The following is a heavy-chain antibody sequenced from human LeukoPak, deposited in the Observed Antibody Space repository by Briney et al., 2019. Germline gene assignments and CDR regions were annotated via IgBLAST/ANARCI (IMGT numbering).Heavy chain of an antibody. Sequence: SETLSLTCAVYGGSFSGYYWSWTRQPPGKGLEWIGEINHSGSTNYNPSLKSRVTISVDTSKNQFSLKLSSVTAADTAVYYCASDFDIWGQGTMVTVSS. CDR2: INHSGST. CDR1: GGSFSGYY. J-gene: IGHJ3*02. CDR3: ASDFDI. V-gene: IGHV4-34*01.